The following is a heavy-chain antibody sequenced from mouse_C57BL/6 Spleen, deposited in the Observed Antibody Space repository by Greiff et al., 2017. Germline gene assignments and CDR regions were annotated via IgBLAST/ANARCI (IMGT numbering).Heavy chain of an antibody. Sequence: QVQLQQPGAELVKPGASVKLSCKASGYTFTSYWMHWVKQRPGQGLEWIGMIHPNSGSTNYNEKFKSKATLTVDKSSSTAYMQLSSLTSEDSAVYYCARRGHYYGSSYWYFDVWGTGTTVTVSS. V-gene: IGHV1-64*01. J-gene: IGHJ1*03. CDR3: ARRGHYYGSSYWYFDV. CDR2: IHPNSGST. CDR1: GYTFTSYW. D-gene: IGHD1-1*01.